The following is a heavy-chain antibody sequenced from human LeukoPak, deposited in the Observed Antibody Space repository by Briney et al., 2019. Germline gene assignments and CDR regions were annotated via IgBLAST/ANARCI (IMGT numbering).Heavy chain of an antibody. CDR3: ARAGFTFSDYFGSFFDY. CDR2: IYSGGST. J-gene: IGHJ4*02. D-gene: IGHD3-10*01. V-gene: IGHV3-53*01. Sequence: PGGSLRLSCAASGFTVSNNYMSWVRQAPGKGLEWVSVIYSGGSTYYADSVKGRFTISRDNAKNSLYLQMNSLRAEDTAVYYCARAGFTFSDYFGSFFDYWGQGTLVTVSS. CDR1: GFTVSNNY.